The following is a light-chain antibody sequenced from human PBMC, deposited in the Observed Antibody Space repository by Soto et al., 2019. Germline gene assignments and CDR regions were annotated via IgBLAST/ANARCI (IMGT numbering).Light chain of an antibody. CDR2: DVS. CDR3: QQYGSSAPIT. V-gene: IGKV3-20*01. J-gene: IGKJ5*01. CDR1: QGVTTN. Sequence: EIVMTQSPATLSVSPGERATLSCRAGQGVTTNFAWYQQKSGQSPRLLIYDVSIRATGVPARFSGTGSETDFTLTISRLEPEDFALYYCQQYGSSAPITFGQGTRLEIK.